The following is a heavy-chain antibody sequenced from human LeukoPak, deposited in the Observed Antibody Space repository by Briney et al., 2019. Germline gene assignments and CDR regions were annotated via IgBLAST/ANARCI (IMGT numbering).Heavy chain of an antibody. CDR1: GYNFTSYY. CDR2: INPSGGST. J-gene: IGHJ4*02. D-gene: IGHD6-6*01. CDR3: ARVDTIYSSSSEWDFDY. V-gene: IGHV1-46*01. Sequence: ASVKVSWKASGYNFTSYYMYWVRQAPGQGLEWMGIINPSGGSTSYAQKFQGRVTMTRDTSTSTVYMELSSLRSEDTAVYYCARVDTIYSSSSEWDFDYWGQGTLVTVSS.